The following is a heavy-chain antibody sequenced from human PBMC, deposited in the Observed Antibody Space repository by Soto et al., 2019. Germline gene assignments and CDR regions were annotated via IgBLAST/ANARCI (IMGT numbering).Heavy chain of an antibody. D-gene: IGHD6-13*01. CDR3: ARYQTMVHYYYYCMHV. CDR2: IYYSGST. CDR1: GGCISSYY. Sequence: SETLSLPCTVSGGCISSYYWSWIRQPPGKGLEWIGYIYYSGSTNYNPSLKSRVTISVDTSKNQFSLKLSSVTAADTAVYYCARYQTMVHYYYYCMHVRGQGST. J-gene: IGHJ6*02. V-gene: IGHV4-59*01.